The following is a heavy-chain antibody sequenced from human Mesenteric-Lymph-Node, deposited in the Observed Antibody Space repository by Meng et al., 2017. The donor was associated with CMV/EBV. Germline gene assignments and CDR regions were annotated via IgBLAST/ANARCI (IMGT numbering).Heavy chain of an antibody. CDR1: ISSSNW. CDR3: ARTQAGGTSYCSGGSCSEN. D-gene: IGHD2-15*01. J-gene: IGHJ4*02. CDR2: IYHSGST. Sequence: ISSSNWWSWVRQPPGKGLEWIGEIYHSGSTNYNPSLQSRVNISVDKSKNQFSLKLSSVTAADTAVYYCARTQAGGTSYCSGGSCSENWGQGTLVTVSS. V-gene: IGHV4-4*02.